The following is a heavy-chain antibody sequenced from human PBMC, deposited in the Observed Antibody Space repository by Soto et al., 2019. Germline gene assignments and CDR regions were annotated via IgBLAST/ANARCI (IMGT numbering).Heavy chain of an antibody. CDR2: ISYDGSDE. Sequence: QVQVVESGGGVVQSGGSLRLSGAVSGFNFRSYGMSWVRRPPGKGLELVSFISYDGSDEYYGDSVKGRFTISRDNSKKTLYLQMGSLRSYDTSVYYCAKAKGYGDSGSYHGMDIWGQGTTVTV. CDR1: GFNFRSYG. V-gene: IGHV3-30*04. D-gene: IGHD2-15*01. J-gene: IGHJ6*02. CDR3: AKAKGYGDSGSYHGMDI.